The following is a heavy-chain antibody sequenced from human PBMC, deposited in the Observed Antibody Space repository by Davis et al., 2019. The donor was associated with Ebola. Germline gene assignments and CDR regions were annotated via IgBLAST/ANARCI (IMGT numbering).Heavy chain of an antibody. CDR1: GFTFSSYA. CDR3: ARLVTVTTIGSAFDY. J-gene: IGHJ4*02. Sequence: GEFLKISCAASGFTFSSYAMSWVRQALGKGLEWVSVISGSGGSTYYADSVKGRFTISRDNSKNTLYLQMNSLRAEDTAVYYCARLVTVTTIGSAFDYWGQGTLVTVSS. V-gene: IGHV3-23*01. D-gene: IGHD4-17*01. CDR2: ISGSGGST.